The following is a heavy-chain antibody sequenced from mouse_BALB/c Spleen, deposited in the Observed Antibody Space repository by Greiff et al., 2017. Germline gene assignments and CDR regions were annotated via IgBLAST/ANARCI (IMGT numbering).Heavy chain of an antibody. D-gene: IGHD2-1*01. CDR2: ISSGGGST. CDR1: GFAFSSYD. J-gene: IGHJ4*01. Sequence: EVKVVESGGGLVKPGGSLKLSCAASGFAFSSYDMSWVRQTPEKRLEWVAYISSGGGSTYYPDTVKGRFTISRDNAKNTLYLQMSSLKSEDTAMYYCASPVYYGNYNYAMDYWGQGTSVTVSS. CDR3: ASPVYYGNYNYAMDY. V-gene: IGHV5-12-1*01.